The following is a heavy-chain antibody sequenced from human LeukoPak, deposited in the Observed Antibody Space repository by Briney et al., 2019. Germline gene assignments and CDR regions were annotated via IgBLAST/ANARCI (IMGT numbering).Heavy chain of an antibody. CDR3: ARDKVSTGRIAVAGTGEFDY. CDR2: ISSSSSYI. CDR1: GFTFSSYS. V-gene: IGHV3-21*01. D-gene: IGHD6-19*01. Sequence: GGSLRLSCAASGFTFSSYSMNWVRQAPGKGLEWVSSISSSSSYIYYADSVKGRFTISRDNAKNSLYLQMNSLRAEDTAVYYCARDKVSTGRIAVAGTGEFDYWGQGTLVTVFS. J-gene: IGHJ4*02.